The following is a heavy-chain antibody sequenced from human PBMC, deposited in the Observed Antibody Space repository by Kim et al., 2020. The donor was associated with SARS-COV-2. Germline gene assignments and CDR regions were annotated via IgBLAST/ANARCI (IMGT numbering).Heavy chain of an antibody. Sequence: SQTLSLTCAISGDSVSSNSAAWNWIRQSPSRGLEWLGRTYYRSKWYNDYAVSVKSRGTINPDTSKNQFSLQLNSVTPEDTAVYYCARGRVEEDTVATSGMDVWGQGTTVTVSS. CDR3: ARGRVEEDTVATSGMDV. J-gene: IGHJ6*02. CDR2: TYYRSKWYN. CDR1: GDSVSSNSAA. D-gene: IGHD5-12*01. V-gene: IGHV6-1*01.